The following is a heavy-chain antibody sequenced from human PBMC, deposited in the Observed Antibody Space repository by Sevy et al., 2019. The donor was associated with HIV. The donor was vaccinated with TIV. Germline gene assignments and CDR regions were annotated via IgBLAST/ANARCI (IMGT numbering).Heavy chain of an antibody. V-gene: IGHV3-30*04. CDR2: MSHDGNYK. Sequence: GGFLRLSCAGSGFTFSDYDMHWVRQAPGKGLEWVAVMSHDGNYKNYADSVKVRFTISRDNFKNTLYLQMNSLRVEDTAIYFCARLFSCGGDCYYLDHWGQGALVTVSS. CDR1: GFTFSDYD. CDR3: ARLFSCGGDCYYLDH. D-gene: IGHD2-21*02. J-gene: IGHJ4*02.